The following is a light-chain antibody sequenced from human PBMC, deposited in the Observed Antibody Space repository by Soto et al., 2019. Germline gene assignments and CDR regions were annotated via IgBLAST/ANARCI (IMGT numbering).Light chain of an antibody. J-gene: IGKJ4*01. CDR1: ERVGSNSKNRNH. CDR3: HQYYRSPLT. CDR2: WAT. Sequence: VMARSLDAETRSRAEGAAISCKSNERVGSNSKNRNHLSWYQQKPGQPPKLLIYWATTRESGVPARFSGSGSGTDFTLTISGLQAEDVAIYYCHQYYRSPLTFGQGTKVDIK. V-gene: IGKV4-1*01.